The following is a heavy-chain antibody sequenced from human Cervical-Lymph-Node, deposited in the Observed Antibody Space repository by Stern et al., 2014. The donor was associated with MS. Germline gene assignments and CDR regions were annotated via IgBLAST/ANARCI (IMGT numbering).Heavy chain of an antibody. CDR3: ARESGIAAGGSLDY. V-gene: IGHV4-59*01. J-gene: IGHJ4*02. Sequence: VQLQQSGPGLVKPSETLSLICTVSGDSISSYYWSWIRQPPGKGLEWIGFIYYSGNTHYNPSLKSRVTITLDTSKNQISLKLSSVTAADTAVYYCARESGIAAGGSLDYWGQGSLVTVSS. CDR2: IYYSGNT. D-gene: IGHD6-13*01. CDR1: GDSISSYY.